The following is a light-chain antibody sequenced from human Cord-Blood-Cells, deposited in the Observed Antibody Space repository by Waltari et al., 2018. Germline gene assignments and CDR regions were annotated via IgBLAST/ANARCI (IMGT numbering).Light chain of an antibody. J-gene: IGLJ3*02. Sequence: QPTMTLPHPETGAHGKRVNLACCGSSHKKGGTYVSWYQQLPGTAPKLLIYRNKQRPSGVPDRFSCSKSGTSASLAICGLRSGDESDYYCAAWDDSLSCWVFGGGTKLTVL. CDR3: AAWDDSLSCWV. CDR1: SHKKGGTY. CDR2: RNK. V-gene: IGLV1-47*01.